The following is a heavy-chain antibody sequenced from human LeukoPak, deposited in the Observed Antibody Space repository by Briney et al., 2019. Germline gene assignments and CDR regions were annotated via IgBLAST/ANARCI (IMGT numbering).Heavy chain of an antibody. CDR1: GYTFTGYY. CDR3: ASGGYGAQNYFDY. D-gene: IGHD6-25*01. CDR2: INPNSGGT. V-gene: IGHV1-2*06. J-gene: IGHJ4*02. Sequence: ASVKVSCKASGYTFTGYYMHWVRQAPGQGLEWMGRINPNSGGTNYAQKFQDRVTMTRDTSISTAYMELSRLRSDDTAVYYCASGGYGAQNYFDYWGQGTLVTVSS.